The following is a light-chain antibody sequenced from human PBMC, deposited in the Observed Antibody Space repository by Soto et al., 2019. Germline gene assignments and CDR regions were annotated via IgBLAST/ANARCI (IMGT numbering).Light chain of an antibody. V-gene: IGLV1-40*01. Sequence: QSVLTQPPSVSGAQGQRVTISCTGSSSNIGAGYDVHWYQQLPGTAPKVLIYGNSNRPAGVPDRFSGSKSGTSASLAITGLQAEDEADYYCQSYDSSLSGSVVFGGGTKLTVL. CDR2: GNS. J-gene: IGLJ2*01. CDR3: QSYDSSLSGSVV. CDR1: SSNIGAGYD.